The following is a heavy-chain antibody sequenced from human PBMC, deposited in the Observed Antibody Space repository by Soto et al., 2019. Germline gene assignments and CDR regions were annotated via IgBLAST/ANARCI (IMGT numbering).Heavy chain of an antibody. V-gene: IGHV1-69*13. CDR1: GGTFSSYA. J-gene: IGHJ5*02. CDR2: IIPIFGTA. CDR3: ARPSDLSSGWRNWFDP. D-gene: IGHD6-19*01. Sequence: SVKVSCKASGGTFSSYAISWVRQAPGQGLEWMGGIIPIFGTANYAQKFQGRVTITADESTSTAYMELSSLRSEDTAVYYCARPSDLSSGWRNWFDPWGQGTLVTVPQ.